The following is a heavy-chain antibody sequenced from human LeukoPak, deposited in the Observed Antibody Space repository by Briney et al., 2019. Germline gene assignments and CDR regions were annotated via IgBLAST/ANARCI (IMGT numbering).Heavy chain of an antibody. CDR2: ISSSGSSI. CDR3: ARDTTGPEDFDY. D-gene: IGHD1-1*01. V-gene: IGHV3-48*03. J-gene: IGHJ4*02. Sequence: GGSLRLSCAASGFTFSSYEMNWVRQAPGKGLEWVSFISSSGSSIYYADSVKGRFTISRDNAKNSLYLQMNSLRAEDTAVYYCARDTTGPEDFDYWGQGTLVTVSS. CDR1: GFTFSSYE.